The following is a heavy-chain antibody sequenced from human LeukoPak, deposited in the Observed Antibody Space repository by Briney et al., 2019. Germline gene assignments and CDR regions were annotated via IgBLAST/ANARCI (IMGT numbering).Heavy chain of an antibody. J-gene: IGHJ3*02. CDR2: IYYSGST. Sequence: PSETLSLTCTVSGGSISSYYWSWIRQPPGKGLEWIGYIYYSGSTNYNPSLKSRVTISVDTSKNQFSLKLSSVTAADTAVYYCARDRYDFWSGSTDNDAFDIWGQGTMVTVSS. D-gene: IGHD3-3*01. CDR1: GGSISSYY. CDR3: ARDRYDFWSGSTDNDAFDI. V-gene: IGHV4-59*01.